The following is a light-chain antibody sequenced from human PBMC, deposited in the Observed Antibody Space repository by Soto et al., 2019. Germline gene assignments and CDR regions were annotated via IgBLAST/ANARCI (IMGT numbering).Light chain of an antibody. CDR2: TAS. Sequence: IQLTHSPTSLSASVGCRFNFTCRASQDIAIYLAWYQKKPGEAPNLLIHTASTLHGGVPSRLRGSGSGTDFTITITSMKAEDFETYYCQQTRASPSTFGGGTQVDIK. V-gene: IGKV1-9*01. J-gene: IGKJ4*01. CDR3: QQTRASPST. CDR1: QDIAIY.